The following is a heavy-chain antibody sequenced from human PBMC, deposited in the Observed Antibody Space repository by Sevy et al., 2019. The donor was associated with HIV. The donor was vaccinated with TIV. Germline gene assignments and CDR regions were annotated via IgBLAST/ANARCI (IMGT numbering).Heavy chain of an antibody. CDR2: IDYSGST. V-gene: IGHV4-59*08. D-gene: IGHD1-26*01. J-gene: IGHJ3*02. CDR1: GGSISSYY. Sequence: SETLSLTCTVSGGSISSYYWSWIQQPPGKALEWIGYIDYSGSTNYNPSLKSRVTISVDTSKNQFSLKLSSVTAADTTVYYCARAQEGSGIIHGGGGDAFDIWGQGTMVTVSS. CDR3: ARAQEGSGIIHGGGGDAFDI.